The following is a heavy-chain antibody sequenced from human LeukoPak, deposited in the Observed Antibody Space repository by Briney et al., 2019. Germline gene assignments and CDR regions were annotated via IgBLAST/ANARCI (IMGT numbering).Heavy chain of an antibody. CDR2: IYSNGNT. CDR3: ARDLVSWLGFDP. J-gene: IGHJ5*02. CDR1: GASINSGFLY. D-gene: IGHD5-12*01. V-gene: IGHV4-61*02. Sequence: SETLSLTCTVSGASINSGFLYWSWIRQPAGKGLEWVGRIYSNGNTNYNPSLKSRVTISLDTSKNQFSLKLTSVTAADTAVYYCARDLVSWLGFDPWGQGTLVTVSS.